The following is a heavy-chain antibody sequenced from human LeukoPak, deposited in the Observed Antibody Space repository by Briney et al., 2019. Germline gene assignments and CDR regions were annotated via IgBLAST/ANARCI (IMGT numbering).Heavy chain of an antibody. Sequence: GGSLRLSCAASGFTFSAYWMHWVRQVPGKGLVWVSRINNDGTATFFADSVKGRFTISRDNAKNTLYLQMDSLRAEDTAVYYCARDTGATESWGQGTLVTVSS. CDR3: ARDTGATES. J-gene: IGHJ4*02. D-gene: IGHD1-14*01. V-gene: IGHV3-74*01. CDR2: INNDGTAT. CDR1: GFTFSAYW.